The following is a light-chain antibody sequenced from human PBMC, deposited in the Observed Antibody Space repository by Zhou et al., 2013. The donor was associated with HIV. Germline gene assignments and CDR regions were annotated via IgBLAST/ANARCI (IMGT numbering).Light chain of an antibody. CDR2: DAS. V-gene: IGKV3-11*02. CDR1: QSVSTQ. Sequence: EVVLTQSPATLSLSPGERATLSCRASQSVSTQLSWYQHRPGQPPRLLIYDASKRATGIPARFSGSGSGRDFSLTISSLEPGDFAVYYCQQRYNWLTFGGGTTVEDQT. CDR3: QQRYNWLT. J-gene: IGKJ4*01.